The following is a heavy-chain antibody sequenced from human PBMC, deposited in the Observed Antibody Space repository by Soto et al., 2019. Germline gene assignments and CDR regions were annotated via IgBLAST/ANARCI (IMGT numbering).Heavy chain of an antibody. Sequence: QITLKESGPTLVRPPQTLTLTCTFSGFSLTSGVGVGWIRQPPGKALEWLALIYWDDDKRYSPSLKNRHTTSKYTSQNQVVLTMTNVGPVDTATYFCAHIDPEIVTVGGHGGFDYWGQGTLVTVSS. CDR3: AHIDPEIVTVGGHGGFDY. CDR1: GFSLTSGVG. D-gene: IGHD5-12*01. CDR2: IYWDDDK. J-gene: IGHJ4*02. V-gene: IGHV2-5*02.